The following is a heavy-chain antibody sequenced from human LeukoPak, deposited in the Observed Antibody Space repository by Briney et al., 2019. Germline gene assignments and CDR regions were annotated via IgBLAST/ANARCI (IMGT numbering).Heavy chain of an antibody. Sequence: ETLSLTCTVSGYSISSGYYWGWIRQPPGKGLEWVAATVGIGPDTYHADSVKGRFTISRDNSKNILYLQMNSLRVEDTAVYYCTKASAARCIGVFCYPFDHWGQGTLVTVSS. J-gene: IGHJ4*02. CDR1: GYSISSGYY. CDR2: TVGIGPDT. V-gene: IGHV3-23*01. D-gene: IGHD2-15*01. CDR3: TKASAARCIGVFCYPFDH.